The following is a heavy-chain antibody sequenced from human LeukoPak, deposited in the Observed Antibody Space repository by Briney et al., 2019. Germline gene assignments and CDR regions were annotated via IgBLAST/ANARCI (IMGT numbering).Heavy chain of an antibody. D-gene: IGHD2-15*01. CDR1: GGSFSGYY. V-gene: IGHV4-34*01. CDR2: INHSGST. J-gene: IGHJ4*02. CDR3: ARRGPWRDRRLKLIRYYSDY. Sequence: SETLSLTCAVYGGSFSGYYWSWIRQPPGKGLEWIGEINHSGSTNYNPSLKSRVTISVDTSKNQFSLKLSSVTAADTAVYYCARRGPWRDRRLKLIRYYSDYWGQGTLVTVSS.